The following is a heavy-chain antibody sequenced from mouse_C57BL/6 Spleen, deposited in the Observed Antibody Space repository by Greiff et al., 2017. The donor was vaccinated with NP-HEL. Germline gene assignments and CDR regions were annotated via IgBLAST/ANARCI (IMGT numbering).Heavy chain of an antibody. J-gene: IGHJ4*01. D-gene: IGHD1-1*01. Sequence: EVMLVESGGGLVKPGGSLKLSCAASGFTFSDYGMHWVRQAPEKGLEWVAYISSGSSTIYYADTVKGRFTISRDNAKNTLFLQMTSLRSEDTAMYYCARRLDYYGSSYYAMDYWGQGTSVTVSS. CDR2: ISSGSSTI. CDR1: GFTFSDYG. CDR3: ARRLDYYGSSYYAMDY. V-gene: IGHV5-17*01.